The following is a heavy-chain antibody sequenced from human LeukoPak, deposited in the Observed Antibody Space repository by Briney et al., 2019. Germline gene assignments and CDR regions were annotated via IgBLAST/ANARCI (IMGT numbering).Heavy chain of an antibody. V-gene: IGHV4-34*01. CDR3: ARVAPYIVVVVAATRVGAFDI. D-gene: IGHD2-15*01. J-gene: IGHJ3*02. CDR1: CGSFSGYY. CDR2: INHSGST. Sequence: SETLSLTCAVYCGSFSGYYWSWIRQPPGKGLEWIGEINHSGSTNYNPSLKSRVTISVDTSKNQFSLKLSSVTAADTAVYYCARVAPYIVVVVAATRVGAFDIWGQGTMVTVSS.